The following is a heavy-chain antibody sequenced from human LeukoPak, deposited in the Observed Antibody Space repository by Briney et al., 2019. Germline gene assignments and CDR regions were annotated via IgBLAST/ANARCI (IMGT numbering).Heavy chain of an antibody. CDR3: ARDLSPGIAAAGTLDY. CDR1: GFTFSSYW. CDR2: ISSSSSYI. D-gene: IGHD6-13*01. V-gene: IGHV3-21*01. J-gene: IGHJ4*02. Sequence: GGSLRLSCAASGFTFSSYWMHRVRQAPGKGLVWVSSISSSSSYIYYADSVKGRFTISRDNAKNSLYLQMNSLRAEDTAVYYCARDLSPGIAAAGTLDYWGQGTLVTVSS.